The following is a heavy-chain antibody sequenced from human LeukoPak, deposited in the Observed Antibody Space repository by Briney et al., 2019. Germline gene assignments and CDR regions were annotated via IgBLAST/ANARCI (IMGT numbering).Heavy chain of an antibody. CDR1: GFTFSSYA. D-gene: IGHD6-13*01. J-gene: IGHJ4*02. V-gene: IGHV3-30*04. CDR2: ISYDGSNK. CDR3: ARDLLGYSSSWDY. Sequence: GGSLRLSCAASGFTFSSYAMHWVRQAPGKGLEWVAVISYDGSNKHYADSVKGRFTISRDNSKNTLYLQMNSLRAEDTAVYYCARDLLGYSSSWDYWGQGTLVTVSS.